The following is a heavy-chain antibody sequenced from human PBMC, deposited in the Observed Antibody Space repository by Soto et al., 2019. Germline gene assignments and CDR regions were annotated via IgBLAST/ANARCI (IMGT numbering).Heavy chain of an antibody. CDR2: IIPIFGTA. J-gene: IGHJ4*02. Sequence: QVQLVQSGAEVRKPGSSVKVSCKASGGTFSRHGISWVRQAPGQGLEWMGGIIPIFGTANHAQKFQGRVTIIADESTSTVYKELSSLRSEDTAMYYCARGWGYDSNDYYYAYWGQGTLVIVSS. CDR3: ARGWGYDSNDYYYAY. V-gene: IGHV1-69*01. D-gene: IGHD3-22*01. CDR1: GGTFSRHG.